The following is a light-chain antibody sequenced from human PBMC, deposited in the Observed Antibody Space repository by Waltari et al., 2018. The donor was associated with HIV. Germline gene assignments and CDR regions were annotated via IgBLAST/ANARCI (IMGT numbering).Light chain of an antibody. CDR3: QSYDSSLSAWV. CDR1: SPKIGAGYD. CDR2: GNT. V-gene: IGLV1-40*01. Sequence: QSVLTQPPSVSGAPGQRVTISCTGSSPKIGAGYDVHWYQHLPGTAPKLLIYGNTNRPSGVPDRFSGSKSGTSASLAVTGLQAEDEADYYCQSYDSSLSAWVFGGGTKLTVL. J-gene: IGLJ3*02.